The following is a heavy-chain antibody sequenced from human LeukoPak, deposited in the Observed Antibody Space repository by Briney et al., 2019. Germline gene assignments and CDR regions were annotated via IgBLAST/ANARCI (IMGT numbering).Heavy chain of an antibody. CDR1: GGPINSGNYY. J-gene: IGHJ3*02. V-gene: IGHV4-61*02. CDR3: ARYLGYCSGGSCLQWAFDI. CDR2: MYTSGST. Sequence: SETLSLTCTVSGGPINSGNYYWSWIRQPAGKGLEWIGRMYTSGSTNYNPSLKSRVSISVDTSKNQFSLKLTSVTAADTAVYYCARYLGYCSGGSCLQWAFDIWGQGTMVTVSS. D-gene: IGHD2-15*01.